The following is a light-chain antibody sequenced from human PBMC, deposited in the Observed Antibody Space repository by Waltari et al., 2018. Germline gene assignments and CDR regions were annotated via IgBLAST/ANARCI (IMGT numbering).Light chain of an antibody. CDR2: VYMDGGQ. J-gene: IGLJ3*02. Sequence: QLVLTQSPSASASLGASVRLTCTLTSGHRNYDIAWHQQPPDKGPKLLLKVYMDGGQNRGDGIPDRFSVSSSGAERYLTISGLQSDDEADYYCQSWDTGNWVFGGGTRVTVL. CDR3: QSWDTGNWV. CDR1: SGHRNYD. V-gene: IGLV4-69*01.